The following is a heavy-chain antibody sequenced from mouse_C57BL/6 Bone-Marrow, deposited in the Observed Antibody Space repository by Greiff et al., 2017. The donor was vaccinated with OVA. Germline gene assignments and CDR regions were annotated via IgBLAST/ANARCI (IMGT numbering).Heavy chain of an antibody. CDR1: GYTFTSYW. D-gene: IGHD2-1*01. CDR2: IDPSDSYT. CDR3: ARSGGNYPFAY. V-gene: IGHV1-69*01. Sequence: VQLQQPGAELVMPGASVKLSCKASGYTFTSYWMHWVKQRPGQGLEWIGEIDPSDSYTNYNQKFKGKSTLTVDKSSSTAYMQLSSLTSEDSAVYYCARSGGNYPFAYWGQGTLVTVSA. J-gene: IGHJ3*01.